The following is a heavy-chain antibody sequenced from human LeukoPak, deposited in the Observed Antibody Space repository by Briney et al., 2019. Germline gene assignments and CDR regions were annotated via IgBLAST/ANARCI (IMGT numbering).Heavy chain of an antibody. CDR3: ARSPDYSFQH. V-gene: IGHV1-69*04. J-gene: IGHJ1*01. Sequence: SVKVSCKASGGTFSSYAISWVRQAPGQGLEWMGRIIPILGIANYEQKFQGRVTITADKSTSTAYMELSSLRSEDTAVYYCARSPDYSFQHWGQGTLVTVSS. CDR2: IIPILGIA. CDR1: GGTFSSYA. D-gene: IGHD3-16*01.